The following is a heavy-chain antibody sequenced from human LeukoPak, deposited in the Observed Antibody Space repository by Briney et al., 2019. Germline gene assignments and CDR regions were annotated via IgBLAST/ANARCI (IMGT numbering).Heavy chain of an antibody. J-gene: IGHJ4*02. V-gene: IGHV3-7*01. D-gene: IGHD1-1*01. CDR2: IRQDGSEK. CDR3: ARSTAGLDY. CDR1: GFTFSNYW. Sequence: GSLRLPCAASGFTFSNYWMSWVRQAPGKELEWVANIRQDGSEKYYVDSMKGRFTISRDDAKNSLYLQMSSLRAEDTAVYYCARSTAGLDYWGQGTLVTVSS.